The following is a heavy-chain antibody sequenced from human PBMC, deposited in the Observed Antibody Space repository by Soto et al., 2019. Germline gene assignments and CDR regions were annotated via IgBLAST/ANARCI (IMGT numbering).Heavy chain of an antibody. CDR2: INHSGST. CDR1: GGSFSGYY. D-gene: IGHD2-8*01. CDR3: ARGPPLYCTNGVCYLYYYYMDV. V-gene: IGHV4-34*01. Sequence: QVQLQQWGAGLLKPSETLSLTCAVYGGSFSGYYWSWIRQPPGKGLEWIGEINHSGSTNYNPSLKSRVTISVDTSKNQFSLKLSSVTAADTAVYYCARGPPLYCTNGVCYLYYYYMDVWGKGTTVTVSS. J-gene: IGHJ6*03.